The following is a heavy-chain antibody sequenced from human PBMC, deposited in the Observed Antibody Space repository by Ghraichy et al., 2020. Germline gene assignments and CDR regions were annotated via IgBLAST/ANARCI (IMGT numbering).Heavy chain of an antibody. CDR1: GFSVSHNY. V-gene: IGHV3-53*01. CDR2: IYSGGST. D-gene: IGHD2-2*01. CDR3: ARGVPTYGLDV. Sequence: GESLNISCAASGFSVSHNYMSWVRQAPGKGLEWVSIIYSGGSTYYADSVKGRFTISRDKSKNTLYLQMSSLRAEDTAVYYCARGVPTYGLDVWGQGTTVTGSS. J-gene: IGHJ6*02.